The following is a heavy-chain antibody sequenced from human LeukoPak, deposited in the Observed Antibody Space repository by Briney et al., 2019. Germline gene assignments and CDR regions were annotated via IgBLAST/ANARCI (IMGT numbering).Heavy chain of an antibody. CDR3: ARAGVWDYSDSSGYHNGAFDI. Sequence: ASVKVSCKASGYSFTDYYVHWVRQAPGQGLEWMGWINPNSGGTNYAQKFQGRVTMTRDTSISTAYMELSRLRSDDTAVYYCARAGVWDYSDSSGYHNGAFDIWGQGTMVTVSS. J-gene: IGHJ3*02. V-gene: IGHV1-2*02. CDR2: INPNSGGT. D-gene: IGHD3-22*01. CDR1: GYSFTDYY.